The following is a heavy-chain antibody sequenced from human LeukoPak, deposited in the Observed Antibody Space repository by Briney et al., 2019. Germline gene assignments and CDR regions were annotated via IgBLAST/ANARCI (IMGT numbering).Heavy chain of an antibody. CDR1: GGSISSYY. Sequence: SETLSLTCTVSGGSISSYYWSWIRQPPGKGLEWIGYIYYSGSTNYNPSLKSRVTISVDTSKNQFSLKLSSVTAADTAVYYCARGAYDFWSGYSPFGELPPYFDYWGQGTLVTVSS. CDR2: IYYSGST. V-gene: IGHV4-59*01. D-gene: IGHD3-3*01. CDR3: ARGAYDFWSGYSPFGELPPYFDY. J-gene: IGHJ4*02.